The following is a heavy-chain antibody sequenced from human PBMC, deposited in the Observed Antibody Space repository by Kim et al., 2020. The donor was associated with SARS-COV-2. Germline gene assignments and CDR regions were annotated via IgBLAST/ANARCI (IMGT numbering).Heavy chain of an antibody. D-gene: IGHD3-10*01. CDR2: T. CDR3: ATVDYGSGRMDV. Sequence: TYNNPSLKSRVTMSLDTSKSQFSLNLGAVTAADTAVYYCATVDYGSGRMDVWGQGTTVTVSS. V-gene: IGHV4-31*02. J-gene: IGHJ6*02.